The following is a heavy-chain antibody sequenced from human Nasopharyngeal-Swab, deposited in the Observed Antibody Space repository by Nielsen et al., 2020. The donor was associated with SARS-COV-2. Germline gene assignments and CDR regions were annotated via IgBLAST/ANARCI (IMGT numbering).Heavy chain of an antibody. CDR2: INDRGSG. CDR1: GGTLTGFH. D-gene: IGHD2-15*01. J-gene: IGHJ6*03. V-gene: IGHV4-34*01. CDR3: ARGQDAYYYMDV. Sequence: SETLSLTCVVFGGTLTGFHWKWIRQPPGKGLEWIGAINDRGSGNYNPSLRSRVTISAGTSNIQFSLKLNSVTAADTAVYYCARGQDAYYYMDVWGEGTTVTVSS.